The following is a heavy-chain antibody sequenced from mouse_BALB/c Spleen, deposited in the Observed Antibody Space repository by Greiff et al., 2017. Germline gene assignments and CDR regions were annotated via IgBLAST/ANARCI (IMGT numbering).Heavy chain of an antibody. CDR1: GYTFTSYW. CDR3: TRSGSLLLWYFDV. Sequence: DVKLQESGTVLARPGASVKMSCKASGYTFTSYWMHWVKQRPGQGLEWIGAIYPGNSDTSYNQKFKGKAKLTAVTSTSTAYMELSSLTNEDSAVYYCTRSGSLLLWYFDVWGAGTTVTVSS. V-gene: IGHV1-5*01. CDR2: IYPGNSDT. D-gene: IGHD6-1*01. J-gene: IGHJ1*01.